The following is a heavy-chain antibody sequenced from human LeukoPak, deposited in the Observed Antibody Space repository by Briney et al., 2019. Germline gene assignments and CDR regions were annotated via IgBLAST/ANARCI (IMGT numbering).Heavy chain of an antibody. V-gene: IGHV4-59*08. CDR1: GGSISSYY. J-gene: IGHJ5*02. D-gene: IGHD3-22*01. Sequence: KPSETLSLTCTVSGGSISSYYWSWIRQPPGKGLEWIGYIYYSGSTNYNPSLKSRVTMSVDTSKNQFSLKLSSVTAADTAVYYCARVIVDRGFDPWGQGTLVTVSS. CDR3: ARVIVDRGFDP. CDR2: IYYSGST.